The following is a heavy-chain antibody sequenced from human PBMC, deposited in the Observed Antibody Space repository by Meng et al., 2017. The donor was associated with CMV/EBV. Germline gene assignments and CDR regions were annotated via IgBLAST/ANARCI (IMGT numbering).Heavy chain of an antibody. CDR2: IIPIFGTA. D-gene: IGHD3-22*01. J-gene: IGHJ4*02. Sequence: QVQLVQSGAEVKKPGASVKVSCKASGYTFTGYYMHWVRQAPGQGLEWMGGIIPIFGTANYAQKFQGRVTITADESTSTAYMELRSLRSDDTAVYFCARAVDQSDGYWNSFFLDLWAQGTLVTVSS. CDR3: ARAVDQSDGYWNSFFLDL. CDR1: GYTFTGYY. V-gene: IGHV1-69*01.